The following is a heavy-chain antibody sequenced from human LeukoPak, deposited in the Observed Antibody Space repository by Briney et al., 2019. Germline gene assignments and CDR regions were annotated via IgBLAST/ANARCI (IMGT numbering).Heavy chain of an antibody. Sequence: PSETLSLTCTGSGGSISRRSYYWGWIRQPPGKGLECIGNIYSSAATYYNPSLKSRLTISLDTSKRQFSLRLSSVTAADTAVYYCVQNIPGTVEHWGQGALVTVSS. CDR2: IYSSAAT. D-gene: IGHD1-7*01. V-gene: IGHV4-39*01. J-gene: IGHJ1*01. CDR3: VQNIPGTVEH. CDR1: GGSISRRSYY.